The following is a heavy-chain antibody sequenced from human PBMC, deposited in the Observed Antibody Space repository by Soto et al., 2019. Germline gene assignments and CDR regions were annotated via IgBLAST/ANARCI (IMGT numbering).Heavy chain of an antibody. CDR2: IYYSGST. CDR3: ARGPLLTFNWFDP. CDR1: GGSISSYY. J-gene: IGHJ5*02. V-gene: IGHV4-59*01. Sequence: NPSETLSLTCTVSGGSISSYYWSWVRQPPGKGLEWIGYIYYSGSTNYNPSLKSRVTISVDTSKNQFSLKLSSVTAADTAVYYCARGPLLTFNWFDPWGQGNHVT.